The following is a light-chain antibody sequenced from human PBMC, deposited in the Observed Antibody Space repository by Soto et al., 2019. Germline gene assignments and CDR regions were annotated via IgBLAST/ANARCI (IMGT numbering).Light chain of an antibody. CDR2: LGS. Sequence: EIVMTQSPPSLTVTPGEPSSISCRSSQRLLHSNGNTFLDWYLQKPGQSPQLLIYLGSNRASGVPDRVSGSEAGTDCTLKISRVEAEDAGVYYCMQALETPYTFGQGTKLEIK. V-gene: IGKV2-28*01. CDR1: QRLLHSNGNTF. J-gene: IGKJ2*01. CDR3: MQALETPYT.